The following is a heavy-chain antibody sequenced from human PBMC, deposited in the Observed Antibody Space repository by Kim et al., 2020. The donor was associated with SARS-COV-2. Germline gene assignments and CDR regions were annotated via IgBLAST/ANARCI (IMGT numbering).Heavy chain of an antibody. CDR2: ISASGSTI. D-gene: IGHD6-19*01. V-gene: IGHV3-48*04. CDR3: VRDRGGLSVAGPDS. J-gene: IGHJ4*02. Sequence: GGSLRLSCATSGFTFSSYSMSWVRQAPGKGLECVSYISASGSTIYYADSVKGRFTISRDNAKNSLYLQMNSLRAEDTALYYCVRDRGGLSVAGPDSWGQGTLVTVSS. CDR1: GFTFSSYS.